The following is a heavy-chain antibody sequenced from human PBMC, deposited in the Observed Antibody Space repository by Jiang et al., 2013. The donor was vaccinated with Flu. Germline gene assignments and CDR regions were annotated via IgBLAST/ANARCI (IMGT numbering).Heavy chain of an antibody. V-gene: IGHV5-51*01. J-gene: IGHJ4*02. D-gene: IGHD3-10*01. CDR1: GYSFTSYW. CDR3: ARQQGNYYGSGSYYNPGAIDY. Sequence: GAEVKKPGESLKISCKGSGYSFTSYWIGWVRQMPGKGLEWMGIIYPGDSDTRYSPSFQGQVTISADKSISTAYLQWSSLKASDTAMYYCARQQGNYYGSGSYYNPGAIDYWGQGTLVTVSS. CDR2: IYPGDSDT.